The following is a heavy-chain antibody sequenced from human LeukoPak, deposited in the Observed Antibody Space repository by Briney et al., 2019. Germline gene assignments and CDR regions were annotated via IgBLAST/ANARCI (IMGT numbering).Heavy chain of an antibody. J-gene: IGHJ4*02. D-gene: IGHD5-18*01. V-gene: IGHV3-23*01. Sequence: SGGSLRLSCAASGFTFSSYAMSWVRQAPGKGLEWVSAISGSGGSTYYADSVKGRFTISRDNSKNTLYLQMNSLRAEDTAVYYCARDGGYSYGYGFDYWGQGTLVTVSS. CDR1: GFTFSSYA. CDR2: ISGSGGST. CDR3: ARDGGYSYGYGFDY.